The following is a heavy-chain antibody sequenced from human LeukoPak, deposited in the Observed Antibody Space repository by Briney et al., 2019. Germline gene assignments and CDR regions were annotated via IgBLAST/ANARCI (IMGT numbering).Heavy chain of an antibody. V-gene: IGHV3-21*01. CDR3: ARDQVFYYYYMDV. CDR1: GFTFSSYS. Sequence: GGSLRLSCAASGFTFSSYSMNWVRQAPGKGLEWVSSISSSSSYIYYADSVKGRFTISRDNAKNSLYLQMNSLRAEDTAVYYCARDQVFYYYYMDVWGKGTTVTISS. J-gene: IGHJ6*03. CDR2: ISSSSSYI.